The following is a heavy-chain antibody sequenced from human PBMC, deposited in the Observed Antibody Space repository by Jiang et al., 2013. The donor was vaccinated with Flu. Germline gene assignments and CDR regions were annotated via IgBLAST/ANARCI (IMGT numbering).Heavy chain of an antibody. D-gene: IGHD6-19*01. CDR2: ISYDGSNK. CDR3: ARDYDSSGWFPMNPYYYYGMDV. Sequence: EWVAVISYDGSNKYYADSVKGRFTISRDNSKNTLYLQMNSLRAEDTAVYYCARDYDSSGWFPMNPYYYYGMDVWGQGTTVTVSS. J-gene: IGHJ6*02. V-gene: IGHV3-30*04.